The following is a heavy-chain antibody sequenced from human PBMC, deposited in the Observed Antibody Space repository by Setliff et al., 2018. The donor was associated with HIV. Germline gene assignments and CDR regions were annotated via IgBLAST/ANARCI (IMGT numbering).Heavy chain of an antibody. Sequence: SETLSLTCTVSGGSIGNYYWSWIRQPAGKGLEWIGRIYTSGSTNYNPSLKSRVTMLIDTSKNQFSLSLSSVTAADTALYYCSRGGGVRDAFDLWGQGALVTVSS. CDR2: IYTSGST. J-gene: IGHJ3*01. V-gene: IGHV4-4*07. D-gene: IGHD1-1*01. CDR3: SRGGGVRDAFDL. CDR1: GGSIGNYY.